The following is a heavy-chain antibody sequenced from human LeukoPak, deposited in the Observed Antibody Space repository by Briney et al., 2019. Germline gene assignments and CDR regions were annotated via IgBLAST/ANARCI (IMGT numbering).Heavy chain of an antibody. CDR1: TDSIKDYY. V-gene: IGHV4-59*01. Sequence: SETLSLTCTVSTDSIKDYYWNWLRQSPGKGLEWIGFISNSGSTNYNPSLKSRVTISKDTSKRQFSLKLSSVTAVDTAVYYCARYEVGSSWAQAFDMWGQGTMVTVSS. J-gene: IGHJ3*02. CDR3: ARYEVGSSWAQAFDM. D-gene: IGHD6-13*01. CDR2: ISNSGST.